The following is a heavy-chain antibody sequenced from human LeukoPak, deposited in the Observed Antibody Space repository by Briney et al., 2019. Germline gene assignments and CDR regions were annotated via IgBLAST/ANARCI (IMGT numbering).Heavy chain of an antibody. V-gene: IGHV1-69*13. D-gene: IGHD2-2*01. CDR3: ARGFYCSSTSCAWDY. CDR2: IIPIFGTA. J-gene: IGHJ4*02. CDR1: GGTFSSYA. Sequence: ASVKVSCKASGGTFSSYAISWVRQAHGQGLEWMGGIIPIFGTANYAQKFQGRVTITADESTSTAYMELSSLRSEDTAMYYCARGFYCSSTSCAWDYWGQGTLVTVSS.